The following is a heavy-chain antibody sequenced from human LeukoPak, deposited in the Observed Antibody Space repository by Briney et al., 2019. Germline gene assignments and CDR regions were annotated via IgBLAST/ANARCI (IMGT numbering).Heavy chain of an antibody. CDR1: GFTFSSYW. CDR2: ISYDGSNK. D-gene: IGHD1-26*01. Sequence: GGSLRLSCAASGFTFSSYWMHWVRQAPGKGLEWVAVISYDGSNKYYADSVKGRFTISRDNSKNTLYLQMNSLRAEDTAVYYCASSLQVGAAFDYWGQGTLVTVSS. CDR3: ASSLQVGAAFDY. V-gene: IGHV3-30-3*01. J-gene: IGHJ4*02.